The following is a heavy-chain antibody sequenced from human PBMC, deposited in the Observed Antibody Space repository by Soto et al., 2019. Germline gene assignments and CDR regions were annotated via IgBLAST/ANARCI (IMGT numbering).Heavy chain of an antibody. V-gene: IGHV4-28*01. Sequence: QVQLQESGPGLVKPSDTLSLTCAVSGYSISSSNWWGWIRQPPGKGLEWIVYIYYSGTTDSNPSLKSRVTRSADTSKKQFAVKPTSVTAVDTAGYYCARREIQGPHDYWGQGTRVTVSS. CDR2: IYYSGTT. CDR1: GYSISSSNW. D-gene: IGHD1-26*01. J-gene: IGHJ4*02. CDR3: ARREIQGPHDY.